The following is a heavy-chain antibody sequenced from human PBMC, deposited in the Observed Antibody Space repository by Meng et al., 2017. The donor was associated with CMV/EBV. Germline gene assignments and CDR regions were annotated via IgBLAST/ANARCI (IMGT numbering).Heavy chain of an antibody. Sequence: ISGDSVSSDGGAWSWIRQSPSRGLEWQRRTYYRSKWYNDYAVSVNSRITINPDTSKNQFSLQLNSMTPEDTAVYYCTGDVPNDWFDPWGQGTLVTVSS. V-gene: IGHV6-1*01. CDR2: TYYRSKWYN. CDR1: GDSVSSDGGA. J-gene: IGHJ5*02. CDR3: TGDVPNDWFDP.